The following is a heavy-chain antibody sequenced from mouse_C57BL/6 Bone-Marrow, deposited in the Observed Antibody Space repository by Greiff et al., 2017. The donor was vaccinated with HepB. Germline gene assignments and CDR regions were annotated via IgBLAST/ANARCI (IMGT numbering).Heavy chain of an antibody. D-gene: IGHD1-1*01. CDR1: GYTFTSYW. V-gene: IGHV1-74*01. CDR3: ASYGSSEDYYAMDY. J-gene: IGHJ4*01. Sequence: QVQLQQPGAELVKPGASVKVSCKASGYTFTSYWMHWVKQRPGQGLEWIGRIHPSDSDNNYNQKFKGKATLTVDKSSSTAYMQLSSLTSEDSAVYYCASYGSSEDYYAMDYWGQGTSVTVSS. CDR2: IHPSDSDN.